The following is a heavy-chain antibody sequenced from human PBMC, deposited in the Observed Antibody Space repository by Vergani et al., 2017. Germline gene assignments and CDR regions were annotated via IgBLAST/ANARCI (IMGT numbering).Heavy chain of an antibody. Sequence: QVQLVQSGAEVKKPGSSVKVSCKASGGTFSSYAISWVRQAPGQGLEWMGGIIPIFGTANYAQKFQGRVTITADESTSTAYMELSSLSSEDTAVYYCAKQDIVVVPAAPNYYYYYMDVWGKGTTVTVSS. D-gene: IGHD2-2*01. V-gene: IGHV1-69*12. J-gene: IGHJ6*03. CDR3: AKQDIVVVPAAPNYYYYYMDV. CDR2: IIPIFGTA. CDR1: GGTFSSYA.